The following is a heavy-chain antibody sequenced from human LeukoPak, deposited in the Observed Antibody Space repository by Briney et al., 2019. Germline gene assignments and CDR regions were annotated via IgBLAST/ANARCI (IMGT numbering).Heavy chain of an antibody. CDR1: GFTFSSYA. J-gene: IGHJ2*01. V-gene: IGHV3-23*01. CDR3: AKGPLVVVTAIFWYFDL. D-gene: IGHD2-21*02. Sequence: GGPLRLSCAASGFTFSSYAMSWVRQAPGKGLEWVSAISGSGGSTYYADSVKGRFTISRDNSKNTLYLQMNSLRAEDTAVYYCAKGPLVVVTAIFWYFDLWGRGTLVTVSS. CDR2: ISGSGGST.